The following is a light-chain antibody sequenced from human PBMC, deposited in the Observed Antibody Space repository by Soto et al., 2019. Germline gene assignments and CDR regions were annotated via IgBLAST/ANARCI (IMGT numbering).Light chain of an antibody. CDR3: QQYNTYPWT. CDR2: DAS. Sequence: DIQMTQSPSTLSASIGDRVTITCRASQSMGSWLAWYQQKPGKAPKVLISDASSLESGVPSRFSGSGSGTEFTLAISSLQPDDFATYYCQQYNTYPWTFGQGTKVHIK. V-gene: IGKV1-5*01. J-gene: IGKJ1*01. CDR1: QSMGSW.